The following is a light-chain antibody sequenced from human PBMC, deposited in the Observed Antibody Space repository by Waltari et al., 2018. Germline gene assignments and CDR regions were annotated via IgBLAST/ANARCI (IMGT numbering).Light chain of an antibody. CDR2: DVS. Sequence: QSALTQPASVSGSPGQSITISCTATISDVGGYNYVSWYQQHPGKAPQLLIYDVSNRPSGVPNRFSGSKSGNTASLTISGLQAEDEADYYCSSYTSSSVVFGGGTKLTVL. J-gene: IGLJ2*01. CDR3: SSYTSSSVV. V-gene: IGLV2-14*01. CDR1: ISDVGGYNY.